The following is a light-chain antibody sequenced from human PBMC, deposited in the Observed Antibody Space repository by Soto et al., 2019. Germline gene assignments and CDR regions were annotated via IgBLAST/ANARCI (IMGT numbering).Light chain of an antibody. CDR3: SSYTTTSTVI. CDR2: EVT. CDR1: SSDIGAYNY. J-gene: IGLJ2*01. Sequence: QSVLTQPASVSGSPGQSITISCTGTSSDIGAYNYVSWYQQHTGKAPKLLLYEVTKRPSGISNRFSGSKSGNTASLTISGLQAEDEADYYCSSYTTTSTVIFGGGTQLTVL. V-gene: IGLV2-14*01.